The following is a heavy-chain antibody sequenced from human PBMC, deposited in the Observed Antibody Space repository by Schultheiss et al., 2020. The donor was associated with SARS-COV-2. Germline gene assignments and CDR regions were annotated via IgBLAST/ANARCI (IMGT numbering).Heavy chain of an antibody. D-gene: IGHD2-2*02. CDR1: GDSINSFY. V-gene: IGHV4-59*08. CDR2: IYYSGST. Sequence: SETLSLTCTVSGDSINSFYWSWIRQPPGKGLEWIGYIYYSGSTNYNPSLKSRVTISVDTSKNQFSLKLSSVTAADTAVYYCARRIWGYCSSTSCYSDYYYYMDVWGKGTTVTVSS. J-gene: IGHJ6*03. CDR3: ARRIWGYCSSTSCYSDYYYYMDV.